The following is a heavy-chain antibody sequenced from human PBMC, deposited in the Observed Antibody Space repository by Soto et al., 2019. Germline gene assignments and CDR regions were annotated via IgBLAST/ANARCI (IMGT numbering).Heavy chain of an antibody. Sequence: SETLSLTCTVSGGSVSSGSYYWSWIRQPPGKGLEWIGYIYYSGSTNYNPSLKSRVTISVDTSKNQFSLKLSSVTAADTAVYYCARSLVWFGELLAHDYWGQGTLVTVSS. J-gene: IGHJ4*02. CDR2: IYYSGST. CDR3: ARSLVWFGELLAHDY. CDR1: GGSVSSGSYY. D-gene: IGHD3-10*01. V-gene: IGHV4-61*01.